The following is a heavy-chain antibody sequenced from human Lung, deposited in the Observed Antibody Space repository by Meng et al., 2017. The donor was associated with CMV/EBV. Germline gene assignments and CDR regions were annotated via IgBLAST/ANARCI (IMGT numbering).Heavy chain of an antibody. Sequence: CKASGYTFRSYDINWVRQATGLGLEWMGWIDPNSGNTGYAQKFQGRVTFTRNTSISTAYMELSSLRSEDTAVYYCARARIAALLAFDHWGQGTLVTVSS. D-gene: IGHD6-13*01. CDR1: GYTFRSYD. V-gene: IGHV1-8*03. J-gene: IGHJ4*02. CDR2: IDPNSGNT. CDR3: ARARIAALLAFDH.